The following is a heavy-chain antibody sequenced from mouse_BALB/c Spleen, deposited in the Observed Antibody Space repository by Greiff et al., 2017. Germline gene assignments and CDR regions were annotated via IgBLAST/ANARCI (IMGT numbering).Heavy chain of an antibody. J-gene: IGHJ1*01. D-gene: IGHD3-1*01. CDR3: ARVREGYFDV. CDR2: IWAGGST. Sequence: VQLVESGPGLVAPSQSLSITCTVSGFSLTSYGVHWVRQPPGKGLEWLGVIWAGGSTNYNSALMSRLSISKDNSKSQVFLKMNSLQTDDTAMYYCARVREGYFDVWGAGTTVTVSS. V-gene: IGHV2-9*02. CDR1: GFSLTSYG.